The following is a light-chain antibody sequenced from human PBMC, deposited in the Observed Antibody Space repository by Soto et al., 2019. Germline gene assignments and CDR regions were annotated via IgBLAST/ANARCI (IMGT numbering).Light chain of an antibody. CDR3: QQYTAFPYT. CDR2: DAS. CDR1: QSVSNW. Sequence: DIQMTQSPSTLSASVGDRVTITCRASQSVSNWLAWYQQRPGKAPNLLIYDASRLQSGVPSRFSGSGSGTEFTLTISGLRPDDFATYYFQQYTAFPYTFGQGTKLEIK. V-gene: IGKV1-5*01. J-gene: IGKJ2*01.